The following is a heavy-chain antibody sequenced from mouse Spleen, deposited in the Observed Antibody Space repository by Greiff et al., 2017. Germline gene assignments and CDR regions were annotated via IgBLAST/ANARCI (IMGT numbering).Heavy chain of an antibody. J-gene: IGHJ1*01. CDR2: ISDGGSYT. Sequence: EVHLVESGGGLVKPGGSLKLSCAASGFTFSDYYMYWVRQTPEKRLEWVATISDGGSYTYYPDSVKGRFTISRDNAKNNLYLQMSSLKSEDTAMYYCASNYGPSYWYFDVWGAGTTVTVSS. V-gene: IGHV5-4*02. CDR1: GFTFSDYY. CDR3: ASNYGPSYWYFDV. D-gene: IGHD1-1*02.